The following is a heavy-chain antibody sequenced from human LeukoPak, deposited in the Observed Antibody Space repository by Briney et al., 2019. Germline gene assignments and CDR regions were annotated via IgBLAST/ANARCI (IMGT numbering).Heavy chain of an antibody. Sequence: ASVKVSCKASGYTFTGYYMHWVRQAPGQGLGWMGWIDPNSGGTNYAQKFQGRVTITRDTSISTAYMELSRLRSDDTAVYYCARERPPGYYDSSGYYYMFDYWGQGTLVTVSS. CDR2: IDPNSGGT. V-gene: IGHV1-2*02. D-gene: IGHD3-22*01. J-gene: IGHJ4*02. CDR3: ARERPPGYYDSSGYYYMFDY. CDR1: GYTFTGYY.